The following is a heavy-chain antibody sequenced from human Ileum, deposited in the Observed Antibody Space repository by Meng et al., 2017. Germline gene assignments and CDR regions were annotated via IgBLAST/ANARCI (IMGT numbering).Heavy chain of an antibody. CDR3: AGQPTSSGAGYSWFDP. Sequence: QLQLQESGPGLVKPTETLSLTGIVSGGFVTSSIYDWGWIRQPPGKGLEWIGGITYTGNSYTTPSLTTRLTTSLDTSKNQFSLRLNSLTAADTAVYYCAGQPTSSGAGYSWFDPWGQGILVTVSS. CDR1: GGFVTSSIYD. J-gene: IGHJ5*02. D-gene: IGHD2-2*01. V-gene: IGHV4-39*01. CDR2: ITYTGNS.